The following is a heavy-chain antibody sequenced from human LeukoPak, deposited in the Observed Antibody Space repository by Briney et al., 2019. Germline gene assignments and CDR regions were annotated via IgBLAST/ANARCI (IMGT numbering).Heavy chain of an antibody. V-gene: IGHV3-11*01. CDR2: ISSSGSTI. J-gene: IGHJ4*02. CDR3: ARDRPEYCSGGSCYSIDY. CDR1: GFTFSDYY. D-gene: IGHD2-15*01. Sequence: GGSLRLSCAASGFTFSDYYMSWIRRAPGKGLEWVSYISSSGSTIYYADSVKGRFTISRDNAKNSLYLQMNSLRAEDTAVYYCARDRPEYCSGGSCYSIDYWGQGTLVTVSS.